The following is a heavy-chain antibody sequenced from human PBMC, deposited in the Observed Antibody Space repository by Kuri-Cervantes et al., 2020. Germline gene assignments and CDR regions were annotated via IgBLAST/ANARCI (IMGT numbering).Heavy chain of an antibody. D-gene: IGHD3-22*01. J-gene: IGHJ4*02. CDR3: ATVYYYDSSGYYYFSY. Sequence: ASVKVSCKASGYTFNYYAMNWVRQAPGQGLEWMGWINTNTGNPTYAQGFTGRFVFSLDTSVSTAYLQISSLKAEDTAVYYCATVYYYDSSGYYYFSYWGQGTLVTVSS. CDR1: GYTFNYYA. V-gene: IGHV7-4-1*02. CDR2: INTNTGNP.